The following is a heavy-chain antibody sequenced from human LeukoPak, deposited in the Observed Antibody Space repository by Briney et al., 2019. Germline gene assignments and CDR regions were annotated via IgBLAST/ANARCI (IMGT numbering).Heavy chain of an antibody. CDR2: IYYSGST. CDR3: ATPYPAAASY. D-gene: IGHD6-13*01. CDR1: GGSISSSSYY. J-gene: IGHJ4*02. Sequence: SETLSLTCTVSGGSISSSSYYWGWIRQPPGKGLEWIGSIYYSGSTYYNPSLKSRVTISVDTSKNQFSLKPSSVTAADTAVYYCATPYPAAASYWGQGTLVTVSS. V-gene: IGHV4-39*01.